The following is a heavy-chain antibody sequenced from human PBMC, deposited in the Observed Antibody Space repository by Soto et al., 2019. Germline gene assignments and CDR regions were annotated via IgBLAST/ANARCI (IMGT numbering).Heavy chain of an antibody. CDR1: GCTFTGYA. CDR2: IXAGNGXT. CDR3: ARAVAVAADFDY. Sequence: XSVKVSCKASGCTFTGYAMHWVRQAPGQRLERMGWIXAGNGXTTYSQNFQGXXTITRETSXRTAYMELSSLRYEDTDVYYCARAVAVAADFDYWGKGTPVTVYS. D-gene: IGHD6-19*01. J-gene: IGHJ4*02. V-gene: IGHV1-3*01.